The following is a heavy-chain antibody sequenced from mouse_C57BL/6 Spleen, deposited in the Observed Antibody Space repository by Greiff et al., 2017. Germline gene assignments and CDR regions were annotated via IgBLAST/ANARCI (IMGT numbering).Heavy chain of an antibody. CDR1: GYTFTSYW. D-gene: IGHD2-4*01. Sequence: QVQLQQPGAELVRPGSSVKLSCKASGYTFTSYWMHWVKQRPIQGLEWIGNIDPSDSETHYNQKFKDKATLTVDKSSSTAYMQLSSLTSEDSAVYYCARGGDYDALYFDYWGQGTTLTVSS. V-gene: IGHV1-52*01. J-gene: IGHJ2*01. CDR2: IDPSDSET. CDR3: ARGGDYDALYFDY.